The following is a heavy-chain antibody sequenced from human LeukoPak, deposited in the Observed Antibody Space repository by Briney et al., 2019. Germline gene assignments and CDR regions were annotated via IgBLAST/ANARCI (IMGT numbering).Heavy chain of an antibody. CDR2: IYYSGST. V-gene: IGHV4-59*01. J-gene: IGHJ4*02. D-gene: IGHD3-22*01. CDR1: GGSISSYY. CDR3: ARVRRYYDSSGYYQYYFDY. Sequence: PSETLSLTCTVSGGSISSYYWSWIRQPPGKGLEWIGYIYYSGSTNYNPSLKSRVTISVDTSKNQFSLKLGSVTAADTAVYYCARVRRYYDSSGYYQYYFDYWGQGTLVTVSS.